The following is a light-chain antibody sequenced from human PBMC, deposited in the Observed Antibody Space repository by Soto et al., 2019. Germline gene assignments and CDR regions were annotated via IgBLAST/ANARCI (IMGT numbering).Light chain of an antibody. Sequence: QSVLTQPPSVSGTPGQRVTISCSGSSSNIGSNTVNWYQQFPGTAPRLLIYGNSNRPSGVPDRFSGSKSGTSASLAITGLQAEDEADYYCQSYDSSLSGSVFGGGTKLTVL. V-gene: IGLV1-40*01. CDR2: GNS. CDR3: QSYDSSLSGSV. J-gene: IGLJ2*01. CDR1: SSNIGSNT.